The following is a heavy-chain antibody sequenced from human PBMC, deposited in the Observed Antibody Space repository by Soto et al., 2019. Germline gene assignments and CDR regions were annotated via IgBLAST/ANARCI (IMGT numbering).Heavy chain of an antibody. J-gene: IGHJ6*02. V-gene: IGHV3-74*01. CDR1: GFTFSSYW. CDR3: ASGPRMDV. CDR2: ISSDGSTT. Sequence: EVQLVESEGGLIQPGGSRRLSCAASGFTFSSYWMHWVRQAPGKGLVWVSRISSDGSTTYYADSVKGRFTISRDNAKNTLYMQMNSLRSESTAVYYCASGPRMDVWGQGTTVTVS.